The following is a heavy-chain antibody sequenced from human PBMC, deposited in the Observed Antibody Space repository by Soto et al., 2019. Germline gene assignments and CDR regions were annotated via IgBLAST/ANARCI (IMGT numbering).Heavy chain of an antibody. CDR3: AHRGTLKFDY. CDR2: IYWDDDK. CDR1: GFSLTTAGAG. Sequence: SGPTLVNPTQTLTLTCTFSGFSLTTAGAGVGWVRQPPGKALEWLALIYWDDDKRYSPSLKSRLSITKDTSKNQVVLAMTNMEPVDTATYYCAHRGTLKFDYWSQGTLVTVS. J-gene: IGHJ4*02. V-gene: IGHV2-5*02.